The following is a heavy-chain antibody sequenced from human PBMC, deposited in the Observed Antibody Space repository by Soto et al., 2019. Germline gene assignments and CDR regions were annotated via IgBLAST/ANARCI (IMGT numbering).Heavy chain of an antibody. CDR3: VSYEAIGS. CDR1: GFIFSDYW. Sequence: EVQLVESGGGLVQPGGSLRLSCAASGFIFSDYWMAWVRQAPGKGPEWVANIKEDGSRKYYMESAKGRLTISRDNANNSLFLQMNSLRVEDTAVYYCVSYEAIGSWGQGTLVTVSS. V-gene: IGHV3-7*01. J-gene: IGHJ4*02. CDR2: IKEDGSRK. D-gene: IGHD3-3*01.